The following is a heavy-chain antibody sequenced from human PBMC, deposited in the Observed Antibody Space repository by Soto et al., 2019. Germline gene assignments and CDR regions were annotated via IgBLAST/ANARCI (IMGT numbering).Heavy chain of an antibody. CDR2: INPNSGGT. Sequence: QVQLVQSGAEVKKPGASVKVSCKGSGYTFTANYIQWVRQAPGQGLEWMGWINPNSGGTTYAQKFQGRVNLTRDTSITTAYMELSRLTSDYTAVYFCAREGSGWKYFDYWGQGSPVTVPS. J-gene: IGHJ4*02. D-gene: IGHD6-19*01. CDR1: GYTFTANY. CDR3: AREGSGWKYFDY. V-gene: IGHV1-2*02.